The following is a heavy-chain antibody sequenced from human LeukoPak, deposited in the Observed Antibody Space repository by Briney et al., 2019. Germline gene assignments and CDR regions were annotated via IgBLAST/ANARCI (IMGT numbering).Heavy chain of an antibody. J-gene: IGHJ4*02. V-gene: IGHV3-7*01. Sequence: GGSLRLSCAASGFTFNTYWMSWVRQAPGKGLEWVADIKADGSKTNYVDSVKGRFTIARDNARNSLYLQMNSLRAEDTAVYYCARDASLYCTSEKCYWAFDYWGQGTLVTVSS. CDR3: ARDASLYCTSEKCYWAFDY. CDR2: IKADGSKT. D-gene: IGHD2-8*01. CDR1: GFTFNTYW.